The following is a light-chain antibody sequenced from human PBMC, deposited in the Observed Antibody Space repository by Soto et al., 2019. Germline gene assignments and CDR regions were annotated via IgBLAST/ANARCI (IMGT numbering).Light chain of an antibody. CDR3: SSYTTFSTYV. Sequence: QSALTQPASVSGSPGQSITISCTGTSSDVGGYDYVSWYQHHPGKAPKFMIYEVTNRPSGVSHRFSGSKSGNTASLTISGLQAEDEADYYCSSYTTFSTYVFGTGTKLTVL. V-gene: IGLV2-14*01. J-gene: IGLJ1*01. CDR2: EVT. CDR1: SSDVGGYDY.